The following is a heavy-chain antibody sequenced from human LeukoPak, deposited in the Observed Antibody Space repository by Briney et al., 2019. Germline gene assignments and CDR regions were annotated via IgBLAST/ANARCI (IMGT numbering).Heavy chain of an antibody. J-gene: IGHJ5*02. CDR1: GFTVDSNY. Sequence: GGSLRLSCAASGFTVDSNYLSWVRQAPGKGLEWVSTIYTGGNTYYAASVKGRFTISRDNSKNTLYLQMNSLRAEDTGVYYCATRGFRLRLGESPPFEPWGQGTLVIVSS. CDR2: IYTGGNT. CDR3: ATRGFRLRLGESPPFEP. D-gene: IGHD3-16*01. V-gene: IGHV3-53*05.